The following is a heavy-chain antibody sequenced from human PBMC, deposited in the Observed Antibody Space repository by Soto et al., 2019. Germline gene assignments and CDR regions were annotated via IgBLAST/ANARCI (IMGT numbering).Heavy chain of an antibody. V-gene: IGHV4-31*03. D-gene: IGHD2-2*01. CDR2: ISYSGSS. J-gene: IGHJ4*02. Sequence: QVQLQESGPGLVKPSQTLSLTCTVSGGSNIRDGYYWSWIRQHPGKGLEWIAYISYSGSSYSNPSLKSRVTISADTSKNQSSLRLTSVTAADTAVYFCARATPAGSADFWGQGPLVTVS. CDR3: ARATPAGSADF. CDR1: GGSNIRDGYY.